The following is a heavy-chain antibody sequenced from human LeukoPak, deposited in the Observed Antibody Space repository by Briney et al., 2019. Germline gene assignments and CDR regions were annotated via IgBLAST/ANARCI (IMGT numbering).Heavy chain of an antibody. CDR1: GGSITSYY. D-gene: IGHD2-21*02. CDR2: MYYSGTT. J-gene: IGHJ4*02. CDR3: ARLPMAVTPHVDY. Sequence: SETLSLTCTVSGGSITSYYRSWIRQSPGKGLEWIGYMYYSGTTNYNPSLKSRVTISLGMSKNQFSLKLSSVTAADTAVYYCARLPMAVTPHVDYWGQGTLVTVSS. V-gene: IGHV4-59*01.